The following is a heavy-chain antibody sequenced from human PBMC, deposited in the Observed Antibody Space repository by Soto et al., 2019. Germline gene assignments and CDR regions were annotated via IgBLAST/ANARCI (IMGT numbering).Heavy chain of an antibody. D-gene: IGHD2-2*01. CDR2: IRSKAYGGTT. V-gene: IGHV3-49*03. CDR1: GFTFGDYA. CDR3: TREAVVVQAAMPGADY. Sequence: HPGGSLRLSCTASGFTFGDYAMSWFRQAPGKGLEWVGFIRSKAYGGTTEYAASVKGRFTISRDDSKSIAYLQMNSLKTEDTAVYYCTREAVVVQAAMPGADYWGQGTLVTVSS. J-gene: IGHJ4*02.